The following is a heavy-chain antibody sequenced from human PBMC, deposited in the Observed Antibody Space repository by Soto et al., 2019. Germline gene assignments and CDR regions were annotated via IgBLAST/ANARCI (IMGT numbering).Heavy chain of an antibody. CDR3: AREGCTTSSCRYFDW. CDR2: IYAGGNT. CDR1: GFTVSSHY. J-gene: IGHJ4*02. D-gene: IGHD2-2*01. V-gene: IGHV3-53*01. Sequence: PVGSLRLSCAASGFTVSSHYMSWVRQAPGKGLEWVSVIYAGGNTNYADSVKGRFTISRDNSRNTLDLQLNSLRVEDTAVYYCAREGCTTSSCRYFDWWGQGTLVTVSS.